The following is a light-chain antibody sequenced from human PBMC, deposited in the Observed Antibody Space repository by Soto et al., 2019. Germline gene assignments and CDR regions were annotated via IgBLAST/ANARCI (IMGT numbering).Light chain of an antibody. CDR2: AAS. J-gene: IGKJ4*01. CDR1: KGISSY. Sequence: IQLTQSPSSLSASVGDRVTINCRASKGISSYVAWYQQKPGKAPKFLIYAASTLQSGVPSRFTGSRSGTDFTLTITSLQPEDFAIYYCLQVNSFPLSFGGGTKVDIK. CDR3: LQVNSFPLS. V-gene: IGKV1-9*01.